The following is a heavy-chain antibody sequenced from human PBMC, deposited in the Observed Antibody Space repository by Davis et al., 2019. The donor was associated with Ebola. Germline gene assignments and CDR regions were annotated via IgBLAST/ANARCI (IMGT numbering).Heavy chain of an antibody. J-gene: IGHJ5*02. D-gene: IGHD4-17*01. CDR2: IIPIFGTA. CDR1: GYTFTGYY. Sequence: SVKVSCKASGYTFTGYYMHWVRQAPGQGLEWMGGIIPIFGTANYAQKFQGRVTITADKSTSTAYMELSSLRSEDTAVYYCARPTVRDGWFDPWGQGTLVTVSS. V-gene: IGHV1-69*06. CDR3: ARPTVRDGWFDP.